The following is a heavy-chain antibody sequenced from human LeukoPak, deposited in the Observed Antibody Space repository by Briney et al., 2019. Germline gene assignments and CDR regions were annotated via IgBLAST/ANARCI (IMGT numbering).Heavy chain of an antibody. Sequence: SVKVSCKASGGTFSSYAISWVRQAPGQGLEWMGRIIPILGIANYAQKFQGRVTITADKSTSTAYMELSSLRSEDTAVYYCARVFPGYYDSSGYLANDAFDIWGQGTMVTVSS. J-gene: IGHJ3*02. CDR3: ARVFPGYYDSSGYLANDAFDI. CDR2: IIPILGIA. V-gene: IGHV1-69*04. D-gene: IGHD3-22*01. CDR1: GGTFSSYA.